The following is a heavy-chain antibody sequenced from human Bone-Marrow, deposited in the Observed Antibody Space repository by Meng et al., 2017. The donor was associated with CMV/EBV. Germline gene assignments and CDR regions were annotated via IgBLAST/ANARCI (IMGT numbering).Heavy chain of an antibody. Sequence: GESLKISCTVSGLNFGDHAMHWVRQAPGKGLEWVAVISYDGSTKYFADSVKGRFTISRDNLRSTLFLQMNSLRIQDTAVYYCARHKYGDEYFLDYWGQGTRVTVSS. CDR3: ARHKYGDEYFLDY. D-gene: IGHD4-17*01. J-gene: IGHJ4*02. V-gene: IGHV3-30*04. CDR1: GLNFGDHA. CDR2: ISYDGSTK.